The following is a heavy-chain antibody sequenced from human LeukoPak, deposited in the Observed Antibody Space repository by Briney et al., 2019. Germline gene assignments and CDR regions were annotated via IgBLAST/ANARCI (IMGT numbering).Heavy chain of an antibody. CDR2: IYSGGST. CDR1: GFTVSSNY. V-gene: IGHV3-53*01. CDR3: ARKEGSSWNY. D-gene: IGHD6-13*01. J-gene: IGHJ4*02. Sequence: SGGSLRLSCAASGFTVSSNYMSWVRQAPGKGLEWVSVIYSGGSTYYADSVKGRFTISRDNSKKTLYLQMNSLRAEDTAMYYCARKEGSSWNYWGQGTLVTVSS.